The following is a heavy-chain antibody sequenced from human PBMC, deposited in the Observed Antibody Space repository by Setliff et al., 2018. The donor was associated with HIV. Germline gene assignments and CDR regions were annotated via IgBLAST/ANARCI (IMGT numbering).Heavy chain of an antibody. CDR2: VHYSGST. J-gene: IGHJ4*02. CDR3: ARVPFTTGFDY. Sequence: PSETLSLTCTVSGLSMSYNYWTWIRQSPGKGLEWIGYVHYSGSTRYNPSLKSRVTIPVDASKNQFFLQLISVTAADTAVFYCARVPFTTGFDYWGQGILVTVSS. CDR1: GLSMSYNY. D-gene: IGHD3-3*01. V-gene: IGHV4-59*08.